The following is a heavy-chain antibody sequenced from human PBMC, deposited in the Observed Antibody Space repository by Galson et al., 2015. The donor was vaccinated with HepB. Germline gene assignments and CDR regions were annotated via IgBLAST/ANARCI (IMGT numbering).Heavy chain of an antibody. CDR1: GYTFTGYY. CDR3: ARDIPGGGYSDY. D-gene: IGHD3-22*01. J-gene: IGHJ4*02. V-gene: IGHV1-2*02. CDR2: INPNSGGT. Sequence: SVRVSCKASGYTFTGYYMHWVRQAPGQGLEWMGWINPNSGGTNYAQQFQGRVTMNRDTSSSAAYMELCRLRSDDTAVYYCARDIPGGGYSDYWGQGTLVTVSS.